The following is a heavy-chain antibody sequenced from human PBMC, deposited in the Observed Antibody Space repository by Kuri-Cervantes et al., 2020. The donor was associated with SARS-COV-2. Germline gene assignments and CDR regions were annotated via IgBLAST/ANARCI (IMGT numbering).Heavy chain of an antibody. CDR3: AKDQFRTIVVVTTPGDAFDI. CDR2: ISWNSGSI. D-gene: IGHD3-22*01. V-gene: IGHV3-9*01. J-gene: IGHJ3*02. Sequence: SLKISCAASGFTFDDYAMHWVRQAPGKGLEWVSGISWNSGSIGYADSVKGRFTISRDNAKNTLYLQMNSLRAEDTAVYYCAKDQFRTIVVVTTPGDAFDIRGQGTMVTVSS. CDR1: GFTFDDYA.